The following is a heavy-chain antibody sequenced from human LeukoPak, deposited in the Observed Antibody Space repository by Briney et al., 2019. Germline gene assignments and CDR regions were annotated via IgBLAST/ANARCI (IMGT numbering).Heavy chain of an antibody. CDR3: ARVAEAAAFDS. V-gene: IGHV3-21*06. Sequence: GGSLRLSCAASGFTFSTYSMNWVRQAPGKGLEWVSSISRNSRYIYYADSMRGRFTISRDNAKNSLYLQMNSLKPEDTAVYYCARVAEAAAFDSWGQGTLVTVSS. CDR1: GFTFSTYS. J-gene: IGHJ4*02. D-gene: IGHD6-13*01. CDR2: ISRNSRYI.